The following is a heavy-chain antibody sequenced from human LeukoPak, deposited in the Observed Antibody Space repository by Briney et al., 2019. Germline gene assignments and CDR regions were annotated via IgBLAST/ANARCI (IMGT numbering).Heavy chain of an antibody. CDR1: KFTFSTYN. CDR3: ARAGHMVRGVYNWFDP. J-gene: IGHJ5*02. Sequence: GGSLRLSCTASKFTFSTYNLNWVRQAPGKGLEWISYISSGSNTIYYADSVKGRFTISRDNAKSSLYLQMNSLRAEDTAVYYCARAGHMVRGVYNWFDPWGQGTLVTVSS. CDR2: ISSGSNTI. V-gene: IGHV3-48*01. D-gene: IGHD3-10*01.